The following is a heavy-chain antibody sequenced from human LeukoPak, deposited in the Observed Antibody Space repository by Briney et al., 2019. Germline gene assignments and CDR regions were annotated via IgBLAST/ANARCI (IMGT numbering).Heavy chain of an antibody. V-gene: IGHV3-13*04. J-gene: IGHJ4*02. Sequence: TGGSLRLSCAASGFTFSNYDMHWVRLATGKGLEWVSAIGTAGDTYYQGSVRGRFTMSRENAKNSLYLQMNSLTAGDTAVYYCARGADTHFDYWGQGILVTVSS. CDR2: IGTAGDT. D-gene: IGHD2-15*01. CDR3: ARGADTHFDY. CDR1: GFTFSNYD.